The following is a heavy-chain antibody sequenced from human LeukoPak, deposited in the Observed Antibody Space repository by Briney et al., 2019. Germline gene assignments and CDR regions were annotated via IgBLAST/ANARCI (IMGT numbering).Heavy chain of an antibody. CDR3: ARGGGYYDSSGIPFYY. J-gene: IGHJ4*02. CDR2: IYYSGST. D-gene: IGHD3-22*01. V-gene: IGHV4-30-4*01. CDR1: GGSISSSSYY. Sequence: SETLSLTCTVSGGSISSSSYYWSWIRQPPGKGLEWIGYIYYSGSTYYNPSLKSRVTISVDTSKNQFSLKLSSVTAADTAVYYCARGGGYYDSSGIPFYYWGQGTLVTVSS.